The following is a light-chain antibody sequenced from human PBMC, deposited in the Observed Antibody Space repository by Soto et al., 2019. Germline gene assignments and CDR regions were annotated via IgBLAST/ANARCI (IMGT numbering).Light chain of an antibody. CDR3: EYHGTSIT. V-gene: IGKV3-20*01. CDR2: DVS. Sequence: EIVLTHSPDTLSLSPWEIATLSCRASKSFSHSYLAWYQHKPGQAPRLLIYDVSSRATGIPARFSGSGPGTDFTLTFSRLEPEDFAVYNCEYHGTSITFGGGTKVDIK. CDR1: KSFSHSY. J-gene: IGKJ4*01.